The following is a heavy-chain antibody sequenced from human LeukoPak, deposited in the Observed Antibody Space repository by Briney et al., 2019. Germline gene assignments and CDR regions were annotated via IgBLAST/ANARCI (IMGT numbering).Heavy chain of an antibody. CDR2: MNPNSGNT. CDR3: ARAYYDRARGDY. D-gene: IGHD3-22*01. J-gene: IGHJ4*02. Sequence: ASVKVSCKASGYTFTSYDINGVRQATGQGLEWMGWMNPNSGNTGYAQKFQGRVTMTRNTSISTAYMELSSLRSEDTAVYYCARAYYDRARGDYWGQGTLVTVSS. CDR1: GYTFTSYD. V-gene: IGHV1-8*01.